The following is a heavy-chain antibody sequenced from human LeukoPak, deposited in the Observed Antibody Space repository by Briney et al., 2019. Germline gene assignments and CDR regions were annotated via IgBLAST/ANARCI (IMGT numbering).Heavy chain of an antibody. V-gene: IGHV3-7*03. CDR1: GFTFSRYW. J-gene: IGHJ4*02. D-gene: IGHD1-26*01. CDR2: IKQDGSEK. Sequence: GGSLRLSCAASGFTFSRYWMSWVRQAPGKGLEWVANIKQDGSEKYYVDSVKGRFTISRDNSKNTLYLQMNSLRAEDTAVYYCARTRWELPYYFDYWGQGTLVTVSS. CDR3: ARTRWELPYYFDY.